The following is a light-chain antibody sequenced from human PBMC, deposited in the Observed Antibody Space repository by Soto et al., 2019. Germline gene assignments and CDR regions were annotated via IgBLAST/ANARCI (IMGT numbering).Light chain of an antibody. V-gene: IGKV3-20*01. Sequence: EIVLTQSPGTLSLSPGERATLSCRASQSVSSSYLAWYQQKPGQAPRLLIYGASSRATGIPDRFSGSGSGTDFTLTISRLEPEDVAVDYCQQYGSQGITFGQGTRLEIK. J-gene: IGKJ5*01. CDR3: QQYGSQGIT. CDR2: GAS. CDR1: QSVSSSY.